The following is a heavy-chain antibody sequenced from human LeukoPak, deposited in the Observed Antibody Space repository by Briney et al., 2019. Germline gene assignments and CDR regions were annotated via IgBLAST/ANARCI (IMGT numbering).Heavy chain of an antibody. CDR2: INHSGST. D-gene: IGHD6-19*01. Sequence: SETLSLTCAVYGGSFSGYYWSWIRQPPGKGLEWIGEINHSGSTNYNPSLRSRVTISVDTSKNQFSLKLSSVTAADTAVYYCARVNLLGSGWPHRSILLRYFDYWGQGTLVTVSS. J-gene: IGHJ4*02. CDR3: ARVNLLGSGWPHRSILLRYFDY. V-gene: IGHV4-34*01. CDR1: GGSFSGYY.